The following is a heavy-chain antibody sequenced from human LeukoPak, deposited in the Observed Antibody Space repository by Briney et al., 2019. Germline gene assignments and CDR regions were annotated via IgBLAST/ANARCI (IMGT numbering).Heavy chain of an antibody. Sequence: PSETLSLTCTVSGGSISSYYWSWIRQPPGKGLEWIGYIYYSGSTNYNPSLKSRVTISVDTSKNQFSLKLSSVTAADTAVYYCARVRYSSSWFYYFDYWGQGTLVTVSS. CDR2: IYYSGST. V-gene: IGHV4-59*01. D-gene: IGHD6-13*01. J-gene: IGHJ4*02. CDR1: GGSISSYY. CDR3: ARVRYSSSWFYYFDY.